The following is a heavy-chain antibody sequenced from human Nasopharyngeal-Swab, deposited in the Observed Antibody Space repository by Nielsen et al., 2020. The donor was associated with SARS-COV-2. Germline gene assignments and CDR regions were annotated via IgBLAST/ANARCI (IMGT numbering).Heavy chain of an antibody. Sequence: GESLKISCAASGFTFSRYGMHWVRQVPGKGLVWVSRIDTDGSTTDHADSVEGRFIISRDNSKNTVYLQIKSLGVEDAAVYYCATWMTAHFDYWGQGILVTVSS. D-gene: IGHD5-18*01. J-gene: IGHJ4*02. CDR1: GFTFSRYG. CDR2: IDTDGSTT. CDR3: ATWMTAHFDY. V-gene: IGHV3-74*01.